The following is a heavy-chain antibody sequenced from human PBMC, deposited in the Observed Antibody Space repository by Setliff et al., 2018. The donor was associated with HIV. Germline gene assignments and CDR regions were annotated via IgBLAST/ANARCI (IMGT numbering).Heavy chain of an antibody. CDR1: GYTFTGYY. D-gene: IGHD3-22*01. Sequence: ASVKVSCKASGYTFTGYYMHWVRRAPGQGLEWMGWINPNSGGTNYAQKFQGRVTMTRDTSISTAYMELSSLRSEDTAVYYCARCYYDSSGPTDAFDIWGQGTVVTVS. CDR3: ARCYYDSSGPTDAFDI. V-gene: IGHV1-2*02. CDR2: INPNSGGT. J-gene: IGHJ3*02.